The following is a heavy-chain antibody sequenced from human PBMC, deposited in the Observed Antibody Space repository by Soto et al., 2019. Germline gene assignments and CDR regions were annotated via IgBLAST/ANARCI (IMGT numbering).Heavy chain of an antibody. CDR1: GYTFTSYY. CDR2: INPSGGST. J-gene: IGHJ4*02. CDR3: ASNVVVVADYYDSSGYYLGY. V-gene: IGHV1-46*01. Sequence: QVQLVQSGAEVKKPGASVKVSCKASGYTFTSYYMHWVRQAPGQGLEWMGIINPSGGSTSYAQKFQGRVTMTRDTSTGTVYMALSSLRSEDTAVYYCASNVVVVADYYDSSGYYLGYWGQGTLVTVSS. D-gene: IGHD3-22*01.